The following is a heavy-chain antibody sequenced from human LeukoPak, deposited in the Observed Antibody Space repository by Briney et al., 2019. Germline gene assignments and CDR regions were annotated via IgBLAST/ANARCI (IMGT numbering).Heavy chain of an antibody. Sequence: SQTLSLTCAISGDSVSSNSAAWNWIRQSPSRGLEWLGRTYYRSKWYNDYAVSVKSRITINPDTSKNQFSLKLSSVTAADTAVYYCAGDRYYYDSSGSYLFDYWGQGTLVTVSS. CDR3: AGDRYYYDSSGSYLFDY. J-gene: IGHJ4*02. D-gene: IGHD3-22*01. V-gene: IGHV6-1*01. CDR2: TYYRSKWYN. CDR1: GDSVSSNSAA.